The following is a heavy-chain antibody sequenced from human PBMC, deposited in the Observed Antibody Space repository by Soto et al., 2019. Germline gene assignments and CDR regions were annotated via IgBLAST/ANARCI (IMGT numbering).Heavy chain of an antibody. V-gene: IGHV4-34*01. Sequence: QVQLQQWGAGLLKPSETLSLTCAVYGGSFSGYYWSWIRQPLGKGLEWIGEINHSGSTNYNPSLKSRVTISVDTSKNQFSLKLSSVTAADTAVYYCAAIPAAHLYYFDYWGQGTLVTVSS. D-gene: IGHD2-2*01. J-gene: IGHJ4*02. CDR3: AAIPAAHLYYFDY. CDR2: INHSGST. CDR1: GGSFSGYY.